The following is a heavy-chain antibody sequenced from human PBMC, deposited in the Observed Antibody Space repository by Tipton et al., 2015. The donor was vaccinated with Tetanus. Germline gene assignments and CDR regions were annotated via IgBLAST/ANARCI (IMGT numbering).Heavy chain of an antibody. D-gene: IGHD2-2*01. CDR3: AKSDRVTRTSWYFHD. V-gene: IGHV4-34*01. CDR2: INHSGTT. J-gene: IGHJ4*02. CDR1: GGSFSGYL. Sequence: TLSLTCSVSGGSFSGYLWSWVRQPSGKGLEWIGEINHSGTTNYNPSLKSRVTISVDTSKNQFSLRLNSVTAVDTAVYYCAKSDRVTRTSWYFHDWGQGTLVTVSS.